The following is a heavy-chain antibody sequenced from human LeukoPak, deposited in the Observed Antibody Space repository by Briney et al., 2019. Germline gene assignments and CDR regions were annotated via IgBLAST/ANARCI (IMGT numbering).Heavy chain of an antibody. V-gene: IGHV4-39*01. CDR2: IYYSGST. CDR1: GGSISSSSYY. Sequence: PSETLSLTCTVSGGSISSSSYYWGWIRQPPGNGLEWIGSIYYSGSTYYNPSLKSRVTISVDTSKNQFSLKLSSVTAADPAVYYCASLEQWLALFDYWGQGTLVTVSS. CDR3: ASLEQWLALFDY. D-gene: IGHD6-19*01. J-gene: IGHJ4*02.